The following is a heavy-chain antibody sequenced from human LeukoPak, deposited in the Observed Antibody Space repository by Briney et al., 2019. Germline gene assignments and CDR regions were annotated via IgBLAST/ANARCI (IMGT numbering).Heavy chain of an antibody. CDR1: GGSFSNYY. CDR3: ARSLGITGELLYYFDY. CDR2: IDYSGNT. J-gene: IGHJ4*02. V-gene: IGHV4-59*01. D-gene: IGHD1-7*01. Sequence: PSETLSLTCTVSGGSFSNYYWSWIRQPPGEGLEWIGYIDYSGNTSYNPSLESRVTISGDTSRTHLSLKLSSETAADTAVYYCARSLGITGELLYYFDYWGQGTLVTVSS.